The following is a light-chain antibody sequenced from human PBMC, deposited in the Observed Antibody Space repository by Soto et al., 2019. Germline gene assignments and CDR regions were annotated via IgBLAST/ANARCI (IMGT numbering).Light chain of an antibody. J-gene: IGKJ5*01. CDR3: QQYHHWPPIT. CDR2: GAS. Sequence: EIVLTQSPGTLSLSPGEGATLSCRASQSVSSRYLAWYQQKPGQPPRLLIYGASGRATGIPARFSGSGSGTEFTLTISSLQSEDFAVYYCQQYHHWPPITFGQGTRLEIK. V-gene: IGKV3D-15*01. CDR1: QSVSSRY.